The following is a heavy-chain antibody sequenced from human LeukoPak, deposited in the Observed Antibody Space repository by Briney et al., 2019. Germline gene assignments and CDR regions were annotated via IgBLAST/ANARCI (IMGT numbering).Heavy chain of an antibody. J-gene: IGHJ4*02. CDR3: ARDYPDIVVVPAAKRVFDY. V-gene: IGHV1-69*13. D-gene: IGHD2-2*01. CDR1: GGTFSSYA. CDR2: IIPIFGTA. Sequence: ASVKVSCKASGGTFSSYAISWVRQAPGQGLEWMGGIIPIFGTANYAQKFQGRVTITADESTSTAYMELSSLRSDDTAVYYCARDYPDIVVVPAAKRVFDYWGQGTLVTVSS.